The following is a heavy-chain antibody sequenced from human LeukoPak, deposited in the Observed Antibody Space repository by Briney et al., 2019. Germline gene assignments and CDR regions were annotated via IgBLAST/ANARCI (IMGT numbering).Heavy chain of an antibody. CDR2: IHTSGST. Sequence: ASETLSLTCTVSGVSISSYYWSWIRQPPGKGLEWIGYIHTSGSTNYNPSLKSRVTISVDTSKNQFSLKLSSVTAADTAVYYCARRRTLGVSGGCCWFDPWGQGTLVTVSS. J-gene: IGHJ5*02. CDR3: ARRRTLGVSGGCCWFDP. D-gene: IGHD3-16*01. CDR1: GVSISSYY. V-gene: IGHV4-4*09.